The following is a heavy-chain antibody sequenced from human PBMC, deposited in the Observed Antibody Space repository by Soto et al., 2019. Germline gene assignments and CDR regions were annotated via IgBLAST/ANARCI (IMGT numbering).Heavy chain of an antibody. Sequence: GGSLRLSCAASGFTFSSYSMNWVRQAPGKGLEWVSSISSSSSYIYYADSVKGRFTISRDNAKNSLYLQMNSLRAEDTAVYYCARGGRGWNDAFDIWGQGTMVTVSS. D-gene: IGHD6-19*01. CDR1: GFTFSSYS. CDR2: ISSSSSYI. CDR3: ARGGRGWNDAFDI. J-gene: IGHJ3*02. V-gene: IGHV3-21*01.